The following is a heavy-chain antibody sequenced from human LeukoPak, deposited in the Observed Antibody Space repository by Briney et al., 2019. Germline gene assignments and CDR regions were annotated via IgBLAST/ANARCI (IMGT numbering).Heavy chain of an antibody. V-gene: IGHV1-69*13. CDR2: IIPIFGTA. D-gene: IGHD1-7*01. Sequence: SVKVSCKASGGTFSSYAISWVRQAPGQGLEWMGGIIPIFGTANYAQKLQGRVTITADESTSTAYMELSSLRSEDTAVYYCTRDTLELRDGWFDPWGQGTLVTVSS. CDR3: TRDTLELRDGWFDP. CDR1: GGTFSSYA. J-gene: IGHJ5*02.